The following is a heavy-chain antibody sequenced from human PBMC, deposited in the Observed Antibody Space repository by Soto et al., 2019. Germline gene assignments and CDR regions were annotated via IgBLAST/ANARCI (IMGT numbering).Heavy chain of an antibody. V-gene: IGHV1-69*08. Sequence: QVQLVQSGAEVKKPGSSVKVSCKASGGTFSTYTVSWVRQAPGQGLEWMGRIVPILGVPNYAQRFQGRVTITADKGTNTVHMALSSLRSEDTAVYYCARDRYAYGAGRTMDYWGQGTLITVSS. J-gene: IGHJ4*02. D-gene: IGHD3-10*01. CDR3: ARDRYAYGAGRTMDY. CDR1: GGTFSTYT. CDR2: IVPILGVP.